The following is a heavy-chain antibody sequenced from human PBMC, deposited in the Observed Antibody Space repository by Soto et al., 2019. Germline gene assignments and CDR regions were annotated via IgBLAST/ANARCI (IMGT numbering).Heavy chain of an antibody. V-gene: IGHV3-30-3*01. CDR2: ISYDGSNK. D-gene: IGHD5-18*01. CDR1: GFTFSSYA. CDR3: ARDQRDTAMVTPDY. J-gene: IGHJ4*02. Sequence: GGSLRLCCAASGFTFSSYAMHWVRQAPGKGLEWVAVISYDGSNKYYADSVKGRFTISRDNSKNTLYLQMNSLRAEDTAVYYCARDQRDTAMVTPDYWGQGTLVTVSS.